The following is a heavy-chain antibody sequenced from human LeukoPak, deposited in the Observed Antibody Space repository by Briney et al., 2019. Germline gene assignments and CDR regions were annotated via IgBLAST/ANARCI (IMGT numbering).Heavy chain of an antibody. CDR3: TREAGGRYSYGQNDY. J-gene: IGHJ4*02. Sequence: GGSLRLSCAASGFTFSSHDMHWVRQAPGKGLEWVAIISYDGGKKDYADSVKGRFTISRDNSKNTLYLQMNSLRAEDTAVYYCTREAGGRYSYGQNDYWGQGTLVTVSS. CDR2: ISYDGGKK. V-gene: IGHV3-30*03. D-gene: IGHD5-18*01. CDR1: GFTFSSHD.